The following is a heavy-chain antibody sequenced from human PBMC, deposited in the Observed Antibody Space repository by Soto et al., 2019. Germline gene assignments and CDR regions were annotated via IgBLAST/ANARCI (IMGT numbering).Heavy chain of an antibody. V-gene: IGHV4-38-2*01. J-gene: IGHJ5*02. CDR3: ARGRQWLSRSNWFDP. CDR1: CFSISSGYY. Sequence: SETLSLTSAVSCFSISSGYYWGWIRQPPGKGLEWIGNIDHSGSTYYNPSLKSRVTISVDTSKNQFSLKLTSVTAADTAVYYCARGRQWLSRSNWFDPWGQGTLVTVSS. CDR2: IDHSGST. D-gene: IGHD6-19*01.